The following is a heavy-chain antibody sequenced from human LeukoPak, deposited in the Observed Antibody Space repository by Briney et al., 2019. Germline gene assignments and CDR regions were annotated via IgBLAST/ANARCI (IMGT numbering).Heavy chain of an antibody. V-gene: IGHV1-69*04. CDR1: GGTFSSYA. J-gene: IGHJ4*02. CDR2: IIPILGIA. D-gene: IGHD2-21*02. Sequence: ASVKVSYKASGGTFSSYAISWVRQAPGQGLEWMGRIIPILGIANYAQKFQGRVTITADKSTSTAYMELSSLRSEDTAVYYCARDLSPKYCGGDCYTPSGSDYWGQGTLVTVSS. CDR3: ARDLSPKYCGGDCYTPSGSDY.